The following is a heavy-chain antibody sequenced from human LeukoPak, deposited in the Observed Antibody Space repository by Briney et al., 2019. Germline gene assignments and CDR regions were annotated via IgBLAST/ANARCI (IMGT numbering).Heavy chain of an antibody. CDR3: ARDPPGGYSYGYLWFDP. J-gene: IGHJ5*02. CDR1: GFTFSSYS. V-gene: IGHV3-21*01. CDR2: ISSSSSYI. D-gene: IGHD5-18*01. Sequence: GGSLRLSCAASGFTFSSYSMNWVRQAPGKGLEWVSSISSSSSYIYYADSVKGRFTISRDNAKNSLYLQMNSLRAEDTAVYYCARDPPGGYSYGYLWFDPWGQGTLVTVSS.